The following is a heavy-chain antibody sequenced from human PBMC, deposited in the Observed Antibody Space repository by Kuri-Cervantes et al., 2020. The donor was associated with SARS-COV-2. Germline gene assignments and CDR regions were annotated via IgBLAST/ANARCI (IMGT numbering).Heavy chain of an antibody. CDR2: IYYSGRT. J-gene: IGHJ2*01. CDR3: ARDKINGHGFDL. CDR1: SGSISSNY. V-gene: IGHV4-59*01. D-gene: IGHD2-8*01. Sequence: ESLKISCTVSSGSISSNYWSWIRQPPGKGLEWIGYIYYSGRTDHNPSLKSRVTISVDTSKNQLSLKLSSVTAADTAVYYCARDKINGHGFDLWGRGTLVTVSS.